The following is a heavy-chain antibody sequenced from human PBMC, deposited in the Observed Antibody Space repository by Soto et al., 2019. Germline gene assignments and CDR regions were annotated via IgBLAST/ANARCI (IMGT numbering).Heavy chain of an antibody. CDR1: GYTFTGYY. CDR2: INPNSGGT. CDR3: ARGKMRTRGDDAFDI. J-gene: IGHJ3*02. Sequence: ASVKVSCKGSGYTFTGYYMHLVRQAPGQGLGWMGWINPNSGGTNYAQKFQGWVTMTRDTSISTAYMELSRLRSDDTAVYYCARGKMRTRGDDAFDIWGQGTMVTV. V-gene: IGHV1-2*04. D-gene: IGHD3-16*01.